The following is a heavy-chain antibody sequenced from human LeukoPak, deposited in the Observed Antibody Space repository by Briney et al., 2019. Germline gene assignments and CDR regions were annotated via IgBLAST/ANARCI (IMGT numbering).Heavy chain of an antibody. CDR2: IKQDGSEK. CDR3: ARVYHSTSGRAIDY. CDR1: GFTFSNYW. Sequence: PGGSLRLTCAASGFTFSNYWMSWVRQAPGKGLEWVANIKQDGSEKYYVDSVKGRFTISRDNAKNELYLQMNSLRAEDTVVYYCARVYHSTSGRAIDYWGQGTLVTVSS. J-gene: IGHJ4*02. V-gene: IGHV3-7*01. D-gene: IGHD6-6*01.